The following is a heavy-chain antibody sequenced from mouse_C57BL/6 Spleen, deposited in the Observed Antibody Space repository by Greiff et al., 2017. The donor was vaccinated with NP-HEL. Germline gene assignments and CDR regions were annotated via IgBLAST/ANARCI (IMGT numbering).Heavy chain of an antibody. CDR3: ASAAQATSYAMDY. D-gene: IGHD3-2*02. J-gene: IGHJ4*01. V-gene: IGHV1-69*01. CDR1: GYTFTSYW. Sequence: VQLQQPGAELVMPGASVKLSCKASGYTFTSYWMHWVKQRPGQGLEWIGEIDPSDSYTNYNQKFKGKSTLTVDKSSSTAYMQLSSLPSEDSAVYYCASAAQATSYAMDYWGQGTSVTVSS. CDR2: IDPSDSYT.